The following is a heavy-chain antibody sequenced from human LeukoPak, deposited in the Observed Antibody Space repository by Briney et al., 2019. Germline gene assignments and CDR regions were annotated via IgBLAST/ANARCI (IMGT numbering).Heavy chain of an antibody. J-gene: IGHJ5*02. V-gene: IGHV3-23*01. CDR2: VSDSGSGT. D-gene: IGHD2-15*01. CDR3: AKEVAVPAPPLRWLDP. CDR1: GFTFSNYA. Sequence: GGSLRLSCAASGFTFSNYAMSWVRQAPGKGLEWVSAVSDSGSGTYYADSVKGRFTISRDNSKNTVHLQMNSLRAEDTAIYYCAKEVAVPAPPLRWLDPWGQGTLVIVSS.